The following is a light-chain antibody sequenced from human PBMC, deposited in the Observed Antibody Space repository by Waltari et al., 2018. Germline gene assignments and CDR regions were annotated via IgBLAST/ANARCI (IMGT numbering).Light chain of an antibody. V-gene: IGLV2-11*01. CDR3: CSYAGADTSVL. CDR1: SSDIGSFDF. Sequence: QSALTQPRSVSGSPGQSVTISCTGPSSDIGSFDFVSWYQQYPGQAPKLMIYDVNKRPPGVPDRFSASKSGNTASLTISGLLNEDEADYYCCSYAGADTSVLFGGGTTVTVL. J-gene: IGLJ2*01. CDR2: DVN.